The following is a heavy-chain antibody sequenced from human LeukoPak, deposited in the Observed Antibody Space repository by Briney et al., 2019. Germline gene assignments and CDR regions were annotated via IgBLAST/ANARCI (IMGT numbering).Heavy chain of an antibody. CDR3: AREYCSTTRCYMADY. V-gene: IGHV1-18*01. CDR2: ISGYNGNT. CDR1: GYRFTSYG. Sequence: ASVKVSCKASGYRFTSYGISWVRQAPGQGLEWMGWISGYNGNTNYTQKLQGRVTMTTDTSTSTAYMELRSLRSDDTAVYYCAREYCSTTRCYMADYWGQGTLVTVSS. D-gene: IGHD2-2*01. J-gene: IGHJ4*02.